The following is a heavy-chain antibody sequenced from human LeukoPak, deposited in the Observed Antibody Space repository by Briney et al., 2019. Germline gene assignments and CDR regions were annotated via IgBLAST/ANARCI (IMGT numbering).Heavy chain of an antibody. D-gene: IGHD1-26*01. J-gene: IGHJ6*03. Sequence: ASVKVSCKASGYTFTNYGISWVRQGPGQGLEWMGWISAYNGNTNYAQKLQGRVTMTTDTSTSTAYMELRSLRSDDTAVYYCARVGARHYYYYMDVWGKGTTVTISS. CDR1: GYTFTNYG. CDR2: ISAYNGNT. CDR3: ARVGARHYYYYMDV. V-gene: IGHV1-18*01.